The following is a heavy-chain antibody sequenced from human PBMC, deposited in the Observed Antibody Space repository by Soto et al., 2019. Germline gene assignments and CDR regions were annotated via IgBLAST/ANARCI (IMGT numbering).Heavy chain of an antibody. CDR3: ARGRGYYDSSGYYLHYCMDV. D-gene: IGHD3-22*01. CDR2: IYTSGST. CDR1: GGSISSYY. V-gene: IGHV4-4*07. J-gene: IGHJ6*02. Sequence: SETLSLTCTVSGGSISSYYWSWIRQPAGKGLEWIGRIYTSGSTNYNPSLKSRVTMSVDTSKNQFSLKLSSVTAADTAVYYCARGRGYYDSSGYYLHYCMDVWGQGTTVTVSS.